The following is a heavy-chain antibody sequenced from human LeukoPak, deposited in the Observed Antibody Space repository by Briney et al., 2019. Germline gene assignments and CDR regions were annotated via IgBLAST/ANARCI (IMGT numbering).Heavy chain of an antibody. CDR2: INPSGGST. Sequence: ASVKVSCKASGYTLTSYYMHWVRQAPGQGLEWMGIINPSGGSTSYAQKFQGRVTMTRDTSTSTVYMELSSLRSEDTAVYHCARDLGTGWLQLLPGFDYWGQGTLVTVSS. V-gene: IGHV1-46*01. D-gene: IGHD5-24*01. CDR1: GYTLTSYY. CDR3: ARDLGTGWLQLLPGFDY. J-gene: IGHJ4*02.